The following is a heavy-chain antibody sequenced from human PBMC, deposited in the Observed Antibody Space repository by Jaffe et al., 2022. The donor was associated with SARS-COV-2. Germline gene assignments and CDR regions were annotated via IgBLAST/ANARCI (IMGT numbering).Heavy chain of an antibody. V-gene: IGHV3-33*01. CDR3: ARDWRVVAGINEVDAFDI. J-gene: IGHJ3*02. CDR1: GFTFSSYG. D-gene: IGHD2-15*01. CDR2: IWYDGSNK. Sequence: QVQLVESGGGVVQPGRSLRLSCAASGFTFSSYGMHWVRQAPGKGLEWVAVIWYDGSNKYYADSVKGRFTISRDNSKNTLYLQMNSLRAEDTAVYYCARDWRVVAGINEVDAFDIWGQGTMVTVSS.